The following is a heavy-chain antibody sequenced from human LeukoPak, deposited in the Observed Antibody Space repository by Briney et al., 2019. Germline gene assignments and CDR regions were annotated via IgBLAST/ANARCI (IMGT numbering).Heavy chain of an antibody. CDR2: VYYSGST. Sequence: SETLSLTCTVSGGSIGTYFWSWIRQPPGKELEWIGYVYYSGSTNYNPSLKSRVTISVDTSKNQFSLKLSSVTAADTAVYYCARSRDYYGSGSYYGYWGQGTLVTVSS. V-gene: IGHV4-59*12. D-gene: IGHD3-10*01. J-gene: IGHJ4*02. CDR3: ARSRDYYGSGSYYGY. CDR1: GGSIGTYF.